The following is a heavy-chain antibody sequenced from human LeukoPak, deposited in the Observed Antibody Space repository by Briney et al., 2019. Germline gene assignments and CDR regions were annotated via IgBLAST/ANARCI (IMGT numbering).Heavy chain of an antibody. J-gene: IGHJ6*02. CDR3: ARDGEQQLVPPYYYGMDV. Sequence: SETLSLTCTVSGGSISSYYWTWIRQPAGKGLEWIGRIHTSGSTDYNPSLRSRVTMSVGTSKNQFSLKLSSVTAADTAVYYCARDGEQQLVPPYYYGMDVWGQGTTVTVSS. CDR2: IHTSGST. CDR1: GGSISSYY. D-gene: IGHD6-13*01. V-gene: IGHV4-4*07.